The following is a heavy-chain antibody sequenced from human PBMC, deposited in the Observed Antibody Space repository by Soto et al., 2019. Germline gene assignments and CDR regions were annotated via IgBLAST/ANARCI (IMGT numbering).Heavy chain of an antibody. V-gene: IGHV3-23*01. D-gene: IGHD2-15*01. CDR2: INAGGSSA. Sequence: EVQLLESGGGFVQPGGSLRLSCAVSGFTFNIYAMTWVRQPPGKGLDWVASINAGGSSAVYAGSVKGRFTISRDKSKKTLFLQMNSLIAEDRAVYYGATPIGKEHCRGGACFSGGDYWGQGTLVTVSS. CDR3: ATPIGKEHCRGGACFSGGDY. J-gene: IGHJ4*02. CDR1: GFTFNIYA.